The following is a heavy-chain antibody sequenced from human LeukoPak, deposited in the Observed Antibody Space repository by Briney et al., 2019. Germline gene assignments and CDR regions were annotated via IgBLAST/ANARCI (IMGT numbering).Heavy chain of an antibody. D-gene: IGHD6-19*01. V-gene: IGHV3-23*01. CDR3: AKDTQWNGFDP. CDR2: VSNSGGDT. CDR1: GVSFSRYA. J-gene: IGHJ5*02. Sequence: GGSLRLSCAASGVSFSRYAMSSIRQAPGKGLEWVSAVSNSGGDTYYADSVKGRFSISRDNSKNTLYLQMNSMRPEDTAVYYSAKDTQWNGFDPWGQGTLVTVSS.